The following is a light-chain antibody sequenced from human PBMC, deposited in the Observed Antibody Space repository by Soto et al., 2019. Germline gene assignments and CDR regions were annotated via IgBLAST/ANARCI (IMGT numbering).Light chain of an antibody. J-gene: IGKJ5*01. V-gene: IGKV3D-15*01. CDR2: DAS. CDR3: QQYNKWPIT. Sequence: ERVMTQSPAPLSVSPGERATLSCRASQSVSRNLAWYQQKPGQAPRLLIYDASTRATGTPARFSGSGSGTKFTLSISSLQSEDFAVYYCQQYNKWPITFGQGTRLEIK. CDR1: QSVSRN.